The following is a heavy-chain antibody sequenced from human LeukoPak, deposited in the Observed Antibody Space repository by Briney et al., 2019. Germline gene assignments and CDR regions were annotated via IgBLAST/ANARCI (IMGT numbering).Heavy chain of an antibody. CDR2: INPNSGGT. CDR1: GYTFTGYY. CDR3: ASINWNDVHPIDY. D-gene: IGHD1-1*01. V-gene: IGHV1-2*02. Sequence: ASVKVSCKASGYTFTGYYMHWVRQAPGQGLEWMGWINPNSGGTNYAQKLQGRVTMTRDTSISTAYMELSRLRSDDTAVYYCASINWNDVHPIDYWGQGTLVTVSS. J-gene: IGHJ4*02.